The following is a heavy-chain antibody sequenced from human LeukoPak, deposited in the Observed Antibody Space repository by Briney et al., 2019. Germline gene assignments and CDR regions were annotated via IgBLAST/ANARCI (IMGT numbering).Heavy chain of an antibody. Sequence: SVKVSCKASGGTFSSYAISWVRQAPGQGLEWMGGIIPIFGIANYAQKFQGRVTITTDESTSTAYMELSSLRSEDTVVYYCARTPYSSSSRYWFDPWGQGTLVTVSS. CDR1: GGTFSSYA. J-gene: IGHJ5*02. V-gene: IGHV1-69*05. CDR2: IIPIFGIA. CDR3: ARTPYSSSSRYWFDP. D-gene: IGHD6-6*01.